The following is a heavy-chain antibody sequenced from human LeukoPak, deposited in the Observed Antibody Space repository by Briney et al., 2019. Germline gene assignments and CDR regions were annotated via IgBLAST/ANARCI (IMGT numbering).Heavy chain of an antibody. Sequence: ASVKVSCKVSGYTLTELSMHWVRQAPGKGLEWMGGFGPEDGETIYAQKFQGRVTMTEDTSTDTAYMELSSLRSEDTAVYYCATAQQWLGWYYFDYWGQGTLVTVSS. V-gene: IGHV1-24*01. CDR3: ATAQQWLGWYYFDY. CDR2: FGPEDGET. CDR1: GYTLTELS. D-gene: IGHD6-19*01. J-gene: IGHJ4*02.